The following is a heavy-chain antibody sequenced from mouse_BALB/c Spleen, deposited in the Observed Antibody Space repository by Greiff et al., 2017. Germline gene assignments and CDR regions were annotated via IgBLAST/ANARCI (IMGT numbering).Heavy chain of an antibody. Sequence: QVQLKESGPELVKPGASVKMSCKASGYTFTDYVISWVKQRTGQGLEWIGEIYPGSGSTYYNEKFKGKATLTADKSSNTAYMQLSSLTSEDSAVYFCARWGSYGNYVYAMDYWGQGTSVTVSS. V-gene: IGHV1-77*01. J-gene: IGHJ4*01. CDR1: GYTFTDYV. D-gene: IGHD2-1*01. CDR3: ARWGSYGNYVYAMDY. CDR2: IYPGSGST.